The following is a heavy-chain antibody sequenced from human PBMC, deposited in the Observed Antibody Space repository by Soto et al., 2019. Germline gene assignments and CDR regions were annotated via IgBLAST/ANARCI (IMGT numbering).Heavy chain of an antibody. D-gene: IGHD6-13*01. J-gene: IGHJ6*04. V-gene: IGHV1-69*13. CDR2: VIPIFGTA. Sequence: SVKVSCKASGGTSSSYAISWVRQAPGRGLEWMGGVIPIFGTANYAQKFQGRVTITADESTSTAYMELSSLRSEDTAVYYCASVAAASGTSYYYYGMDVWGKATTVTVS. CDR3: ASVAAASGTSYYYYGMDV. CDR1: GGTSSSYA.